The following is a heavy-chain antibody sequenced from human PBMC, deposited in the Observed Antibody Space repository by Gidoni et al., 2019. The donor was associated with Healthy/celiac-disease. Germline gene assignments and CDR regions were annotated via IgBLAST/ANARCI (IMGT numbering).Heavy chain of an antibody. CDR3: ARSIVATLVYGMDV. V-gene: IGHV3-33*01. D-gene: IGHD5-12*01. CDR1: GFTFSSYG. CDR2: IWYDGSNK. J-gene: IGHJ6*02. Sequence: QVQLVESGGGVVQPGRSLRLSFAASGFTFSSYGMHWVRQAPGKGLEWVAVIWYDGSNKYYADSVKGRFTISRDNSKNTLYLQMNSLRAEDTAVYYCARSIVATLVYGMDVWGQGTTVTVSS.